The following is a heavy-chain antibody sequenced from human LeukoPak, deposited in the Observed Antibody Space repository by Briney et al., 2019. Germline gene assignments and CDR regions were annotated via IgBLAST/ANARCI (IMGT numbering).Heavy chain of an antibody. V-gene: IGHV3-48*03. Sequence: GGSLRLSCAASGFTFSSYEMNWVRQAPGKGLEWVSYISSSGSTIYYADSVKGRFTISRDNAKNSLYLQMNSLRAEDTAVYYCAREHDSSGFDYWGQGTLVTVSS. J-gene: IGHJ4*02. CDR2: ISSSGSTI. D-gene: IGHD3-22*01. CDR3: AREHDSSGFDY. CDR1: GFTFSSYE.